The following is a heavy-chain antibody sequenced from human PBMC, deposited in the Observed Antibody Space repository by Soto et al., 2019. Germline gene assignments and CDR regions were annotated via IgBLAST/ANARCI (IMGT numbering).Heavy chain of an antibody. CDR2: IYPGDSDT. CDR3: ARPRGGYDSSGYYVGVEYAFDI. V-gene: IGHV5-51*01. CDR1: GYRFTNYW. J-gene: IGHJ3*02. Sequence: PGESLKISWKGSGYRFTNYWIGWVRQMPGKGLEWMGIIYPGDSDTTYSASFQGQVTISADKSISTAYLQWSSLKASDTAMYYCARPRGGYDSSGYYVGVEYAFDIWGQGTMVTVSS. D-gene: IGHD3-22*01.